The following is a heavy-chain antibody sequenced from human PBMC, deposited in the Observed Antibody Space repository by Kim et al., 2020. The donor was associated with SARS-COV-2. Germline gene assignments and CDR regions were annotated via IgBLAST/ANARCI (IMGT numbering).Heavy chain of an antibody. CDR1: GFTFDTYE. D-gene: IGHD3-3*01. Sequence: GGSLRLSCEASGFTFDTYEMNWVRQAPGKGLEWVSYISSSSNTIYYADSVKGRFTISRDNAKNSLYLQINSLRAADTAVYYCARGGIYDFWSGYFSSGTSYLLDYWGQGTLVTVSS. J-gene: IGHJ4*02. V-gene: IGHV3-48*03. CDR2: ISSSSNTI. CDR3: ARGGIYDFWSGYFSSGTSYLLDY.